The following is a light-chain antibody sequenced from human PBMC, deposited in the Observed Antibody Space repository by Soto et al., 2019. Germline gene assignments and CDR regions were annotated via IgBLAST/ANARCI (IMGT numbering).Light chain of an antibody. V-gene: IGLV1-40*01. Sequence: VLTQPPSVSGAPGQRVTISCTGSNSNTGAGYDVHWYQQFPGMAPKLLVFGNYERPSGVPDRFSGSKSGASASLAISGLQTDDEADYYCQSYDTSLNDWVFGGGTKLTVL. J-gene: IGLJ3*02. CDR1: NSNTGAGYD. CDR2: GNY. CDR3: QSYDTSLNDWV.